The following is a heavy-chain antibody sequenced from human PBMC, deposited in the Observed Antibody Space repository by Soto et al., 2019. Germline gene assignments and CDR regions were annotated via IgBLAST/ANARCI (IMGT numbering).Heavy chain of an antibody. V-gene: IGHV5-51*01. Sequence: PGESLKISCKGSGYSFTSYWIGWVRQMPGKGLEWMGIIYPGYSDTRYSPSFQGQVTISADKSISTAYLQWSSLKASDTAMYYCARHGITIFGVVIIPHGMDVWGQGTTVTVSS. J-gene: IGHJ6*02. CDR2: IYPGYSDT. CDR3: ARHGITIFGVVIIPHGMDV. D-gene: IGHD3-3*01. CDR1: GYSFTSYW.